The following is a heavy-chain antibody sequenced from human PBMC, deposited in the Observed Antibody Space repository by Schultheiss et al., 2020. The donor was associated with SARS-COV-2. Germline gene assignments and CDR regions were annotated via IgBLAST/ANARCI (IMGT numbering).Heavy chain of an antibody. CDR1: GGSVSSGSYY. CDR3: ARDSPMVRGVIGY. CDR2: ISSSGSTI. D-gene: IGHD3-10*01. Sequence: LSLTCTVSGGSVSSGSYYWSWIRQAPGKGLEWVSYISSSGSTIYYADSVKGRFTISRDNAKNSLYLQMNRLRAEDTAVYYCARDSPMVRGVIGYWGQGTLVTVSS. V-gene: IGHV3-11*01. J-gene: IGHJ4*02.